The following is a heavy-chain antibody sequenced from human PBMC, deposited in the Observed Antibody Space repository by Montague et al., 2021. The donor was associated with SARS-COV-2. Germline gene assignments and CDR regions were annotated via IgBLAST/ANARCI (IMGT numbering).Heavy chain of an antibody. CDR3: ARERRYCSGGSCSSGWFDP. V-gene: IGHV4-38-2*02. D-gene: IGHD2-15*01. Sequence: SETLPLTCTVSGYSISSGYYWGWIRQPPGKGLEWIGSIYHSGSTYYNPSLKSRVTISVDTSKNQFSLKLRSVTAADTAVYYCARERRYCSGGSCSSGWFDPWGQGTLVTVSS. CDR1: GYSISSGYY. CDR2: IYHSGST. J-gene: IGHJ5*02.